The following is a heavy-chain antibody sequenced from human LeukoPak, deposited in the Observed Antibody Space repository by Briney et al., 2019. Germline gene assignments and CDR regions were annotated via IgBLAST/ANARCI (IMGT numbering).Heavy chain of an antibody. D-gene: IGHD4-17*01. CDR3: ARGPYGDYIDAFDY. CDR2: ISGSSNAI. CDR1: EFSFRSHD. V-gene: IGHV3-48*01. J-gene: IGHJ4*02. Sequence: GGSLRLFCVASEFSFRSHDMNWVRQAPGKGLEWVSYISGSSNAIYYADSVKGRFTISRDNAKNSLYLQMNSLRAEDTAVYYCARGPYGDYIDAFDYWGQGTLVTVSS.